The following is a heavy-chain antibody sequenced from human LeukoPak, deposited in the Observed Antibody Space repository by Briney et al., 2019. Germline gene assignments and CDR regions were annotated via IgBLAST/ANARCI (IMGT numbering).Heavy chain of an antibody. Sequence: ASVKVSCKASGYTFTSYGISWVRQAPGQGLEWMGWISAYNGNTNYAQKLQGRVAMTTDTSTSTAYMELRSLRSEDTAVYYCARGPIAAAGGNWFDPWGQGTLVTVSS. D-gene: IGHD6-13*01. V-gene: IGHV1-18*01. CDR2: ISAYNGNT. CDR1: GYTFTSYG. CDR3: ARGPIAAAGGNWFDP. J-gene: IGHJ5*02.